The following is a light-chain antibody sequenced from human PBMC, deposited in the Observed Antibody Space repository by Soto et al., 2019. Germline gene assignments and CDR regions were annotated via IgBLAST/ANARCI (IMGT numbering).Light chain of an antibody. V-gene: IGLV1-40*01. Sequence: QTVVTQPPSVSGAPGQRVTISCTGSGSNIGIGHDVHWYQQLPGTAPKLLIYGSTNRPSGVPDRFSGSKSDTSASLAITGLQAEDEADYYCQSYDSSLSGWVFGGGTKLT. CDR2: GST. CDR3: QSYDSSLSGWV. J-gene: IGLJ3*02. CDR1: GSNIGIGHD.